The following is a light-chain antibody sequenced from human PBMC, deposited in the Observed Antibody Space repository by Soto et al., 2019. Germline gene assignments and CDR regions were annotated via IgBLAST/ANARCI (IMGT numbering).Light chain of an antibody. CDR1: SSDVGGYNY. V-gene: IGLV2-14*01. Sequence: QSALTQPASVSGSPGQSISISCTGTSSDVGGYNYVSWYQQHPGKAPKLMIYEVSNRPSGVSIRFSGPKSGNTASLTISGLQAEDEADYYCSSYTGSSTVFGGGTKLTVL. J-gene: IGLJ2*01. CDR3: SSYTGSSTV. CDR2: EVS.